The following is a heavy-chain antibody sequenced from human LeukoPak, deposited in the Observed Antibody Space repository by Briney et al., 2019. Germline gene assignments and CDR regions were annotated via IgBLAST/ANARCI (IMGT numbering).Heavy chain of an antibody. V-gene: IGHV3-21*01. D-gene: IGHD3-9*01. CDR3: ARGSEVDTLYYFDY. CDR1: GFTFSSYS. J-gene: IGHJ4*02. CDR2: ISSSSSYI. Sequence: PGGSLRLSCAASGFTFSSYSMNWVRQAPGKGLEWVSSISSSSSYIYYADSVKGRFTISRDNAKNSLYLQMNSLRAEDAAVYYCARGSEVDTLYYFDYWGQGTLVTVSS.